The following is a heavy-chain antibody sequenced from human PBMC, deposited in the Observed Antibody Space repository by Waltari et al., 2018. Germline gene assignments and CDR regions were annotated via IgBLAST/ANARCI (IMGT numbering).Heavy chain of an antibody. CDR2: IYSGGST. J-gene: IGHJ4*02. Sequence: EVQLVESGGGLVQPGGSLRLSCAASGFTVSSNYMSWVRQAPGKGLEWVAVIYSGGSTYYADSVKGRFTISRDNSKNTLYLQMNSLRAEDTAVYYCASLGDTAMDNYWGQGTLVTVSS. CDR1: GFTVSSNY. V-gene: IGHV3-66*02. D-gene: IGHD5-18*01. CDR3: ASLGDTAMDNY.